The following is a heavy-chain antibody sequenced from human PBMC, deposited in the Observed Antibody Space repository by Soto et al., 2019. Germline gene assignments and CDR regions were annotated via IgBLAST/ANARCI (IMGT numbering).Heavy chain of an antibody. CDR1: GFTFSDYY. CDR3: ARDSRERVATVDY. D-gene: IGHD1-1*01. Sequence: PGGSLRLSCAASGFTFSDYYMSWIRQAPGKGLEWVSYISSSGSTIYYADSVKGRFTISRDNAKNSLYLQMNSLRAEDAGVYFCARDSRERVATVDYWGQGTLVTVSS. J-gene: IGHJ4*02. V-gene: IGHV3-11*01. CDR2: ISSSGSTI.